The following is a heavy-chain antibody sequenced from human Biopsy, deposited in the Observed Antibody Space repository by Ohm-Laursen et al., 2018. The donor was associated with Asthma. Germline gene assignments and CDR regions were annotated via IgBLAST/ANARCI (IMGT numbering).Heavy chain of an antibody. CDR3: ARIPRRSGSYFVDY. J-gene: IGHJ4*02. V-gene: IGHV4-31*03. D-gene: IGHD3-22*01. Sequence: TLSLLCTLSGDFITIGGCWWNRIRQHTGKGLEWIRYIHLSGTSYFNLPRKSRISFSRDTSKHLFSPRLSSVTAAVKAMCYSARIPRRSGSYFVDYWGQGTLVTVSS. CDR1: GDFITIGGCW. CDR2: IHLSGTS.